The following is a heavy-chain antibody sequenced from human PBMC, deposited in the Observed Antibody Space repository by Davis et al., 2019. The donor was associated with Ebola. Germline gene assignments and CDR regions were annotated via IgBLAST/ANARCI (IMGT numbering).Heavy chain of an antibody. CDR2: INSSIGNT. V-gene: IGHV1-46*01. CDR3: ASGEFVDF. Sequence: ASVKVSCKASGYTFTDYLMHWVRQAPGQGLEWMGLINSSIGNTSLAQKFQGRVTLTRDRSTRTVHMDLSSLKSEDTAIYFCASGEFVDFWGQGTLVTVSS. D-gene: IGHD3-10*01. CDR1: GYTFTDYL. J-gene: IGHJ4*02.